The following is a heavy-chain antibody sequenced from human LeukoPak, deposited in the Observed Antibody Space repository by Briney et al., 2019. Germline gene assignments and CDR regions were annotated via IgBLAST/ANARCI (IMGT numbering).Heavy chain of an antibody. V-gene: IGHV1-2*02. D-gene: IGHD3-10*01. CDR2: FNPNSGGT. CDR3: ARAHYYGSGSYYIGVPDD. CDR1: GYTFTGYY. J-gene: IGHJ4*02. Sequence: GASVKVTWKASGYTFTGYYMQRVRQAPGQGLAWMGWFNPNSGGTNYPQKFQGRVTMTRDTSISTAYMELSRLRSHDTAVYYCARAHYYGSGSYYIGVPDDWGQGTLVTVSS.